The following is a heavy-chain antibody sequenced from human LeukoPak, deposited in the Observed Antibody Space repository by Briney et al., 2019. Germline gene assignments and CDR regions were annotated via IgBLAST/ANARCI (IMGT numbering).Heavy chain of an antibody. D-gene: IGHD3-22*01. V-gene: IGHV4-39*07. CDR2: IYSSGST. J-gene: IGHJ4*02. Sequence: SETLSLTCTVSGVSISSSYYYWGWIRQPPGKGLEWIGSIYSSGSTYYNPSLKSRVTISVDTSKNQFSLKLSSVTAADTAVYYCAIYDSSGYYHDYWGQGTLVTVSS. CDR3: AIYDSSGYYHDY. CDR1: GVSISSSYYY.